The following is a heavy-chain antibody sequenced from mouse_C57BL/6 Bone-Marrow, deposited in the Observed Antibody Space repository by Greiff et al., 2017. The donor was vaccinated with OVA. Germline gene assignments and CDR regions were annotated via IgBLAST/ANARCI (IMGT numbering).Heavy chain of an antibody. D-gene: IGHD2-1*01. CDR1: GFTFSSYA. V-gene: IGHV5-4*03. CDR3: AREDGNYYAMDY. J-gene: IGHJ4*01. CDR2: ISDGGSYT. Sequence: EVKLVESGGGLVKPGGSLKLSCAASGFTFSSYAMSWVRQTPEKRLEWVATISDGGSYTYYPDNVKGRFTISRDNAKNNLYLQMSHLKSEDTAMXYCAREDGNYYAMDYGGQGPSVPVSS.